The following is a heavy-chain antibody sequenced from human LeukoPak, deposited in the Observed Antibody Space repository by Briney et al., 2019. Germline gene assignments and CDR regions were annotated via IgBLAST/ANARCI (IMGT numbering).Heavy chain of an antibody. V-gene: IGHV3-11*01. Sequence: GGSLRLSCAASGFTFSDYYMSWIRQAPGKGLEWVSYISSSGSTKYYADSVKGRFTISRDNAKNSYLQMNSLRAEDTAVYYCARDGHAYGRGSPHYWGQGTLVSVSS. J-gene: IGHJ4*02. D-gene: IGHD3-10*01. CDR1: GFTFSDYY. CDR2: ISSSGSTK. CDR3: ARDGHAYGRGSPHY.